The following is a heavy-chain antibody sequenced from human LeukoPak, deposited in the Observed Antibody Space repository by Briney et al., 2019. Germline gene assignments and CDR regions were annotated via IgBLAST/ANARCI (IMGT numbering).Heavy chain of an antibody. CDR3: ARGQWLEYDAFDI. CDR1: GGSISRYY. J-gene: IGHJ3*02. Sequence: SETLSLTCTVSGGSISRYYWGWMRQPPGKGLEWIGYIHFSGSTSYNPSLKSRVTISVDTSKNQFSLNLSSVTAADTAVYYCARGQWLEYDAFDIWGQGTMVTVSS. V-gene: IGHV4-59*01. D-gene: IGHD6-19*01. CDR2: IHFSGST.